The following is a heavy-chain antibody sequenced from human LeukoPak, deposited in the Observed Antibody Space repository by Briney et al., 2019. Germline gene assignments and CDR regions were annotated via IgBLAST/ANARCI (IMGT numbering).Heavy chain of an antibody. V-gene: IGHV1-46*01. J-gene: IGHJ3*02. CDR2: INPSGGST. D-gene: IGHD3-10*01. CDR3: ARFLYGSGSYGAFDI. CDR1: GYTFTSYY. Sequence: ASVMVSCKASGYTFTSYYMHWVRQAPGQGLEWMGIINPSGGSTSYAQKFQGRVTMTRDTSTSTVYMELSSLRSEDTAVYYCARFLYGSGSYGAFDIWGQGTMVTVSS.